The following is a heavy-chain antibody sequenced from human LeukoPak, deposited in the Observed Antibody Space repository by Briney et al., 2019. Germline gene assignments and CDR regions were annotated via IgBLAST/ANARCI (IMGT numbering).Heavy chain of an antibody. Sequence: VSGPTLVNPTQTLTLTCTFSGFSLTTSGMCVSWIRQPPGKALEWLARIDWDEDKYYSTSLKTRLTISKDTSKNQVVLKMTNMDRVDTATYFCVRMGCGSYPNYFDYWGQGILVTVSS. CDR1: GFSLTTSGMC. J-gene: IGHJ4*02. CDR3: VRMGCGSYPNYFDY. D-gene: IGHD1-26*01. CDR2: IDWDEDK. V-gene: IGHV2-70*11.